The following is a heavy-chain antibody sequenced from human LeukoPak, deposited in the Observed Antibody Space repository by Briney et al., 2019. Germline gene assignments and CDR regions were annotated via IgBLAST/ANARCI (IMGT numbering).Heavy chain of an antibody. CDR2: ISGSGGST. J-gene: IGHJ4*02. CDR1: GFTFSSYA. CDR3: TRDEVGATTEFDS. Sequence: PGGSLRLSCAASGFTFSSYAMSWVRQAPGKGLEWVSGISGSGGSTYYADSVKGRFSISRDNAMNSLYLQMNSLRAEDTAVYYCTRDEVGATTEFDSWGQGILVTVSS. V-gene: IGHV3-23*01. D-gene: IGHD1-26*01.